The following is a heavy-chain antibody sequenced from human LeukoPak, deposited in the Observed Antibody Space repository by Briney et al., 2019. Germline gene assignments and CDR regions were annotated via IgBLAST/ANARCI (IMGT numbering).Heavy chain of an antibody. Sequence: GGSLRLSCAASGFTVSSNYMNWVRQAPGKGLEWVSVIYGGGNIYYADSVKGRFTISRHNSKNTLYLQMNSLRAEDTAVYYCAKGSSSSRPYYFDYWGQGTLVTVSS. CDR2: IYGGGNI. CDR1: GFTVSSNY. J-gene: IGHJ4*02. D-gene: IGHD6-13*01. V-gene: IGHV3-53*01. CDR3: AKGSSSSRPYYFDY.